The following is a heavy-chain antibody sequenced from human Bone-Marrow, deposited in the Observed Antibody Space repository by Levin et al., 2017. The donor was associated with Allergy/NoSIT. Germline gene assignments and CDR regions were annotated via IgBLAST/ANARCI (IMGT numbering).Heavy chain of an antibody. V-gene: IGHV3-30*18. D-gene: IGHD6-13*01. CDR2: ISYDGSNK. Sequence: GGSLRLSCAASGFTFSSYGMHWVRQAPGKGLEWVAVISYDGSNKYYADSVKGRFTISRDNSKNTLYLQMNSLRAEDTAVYYCAKDYSSSWALRYYFDYWGQGTLVTVSS. CDR1: GFTFSSYG. J-gene: IGHJ4*02. CDR3: AKDYSSSWALRYYFDY.